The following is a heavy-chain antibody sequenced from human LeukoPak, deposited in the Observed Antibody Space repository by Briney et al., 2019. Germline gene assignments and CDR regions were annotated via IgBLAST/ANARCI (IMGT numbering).Heavy chain of an antibody. D-gene: IGHD4-17*01. CDR1: GGSISSYY. Sequence: SETLSLTCTVSGGSISSYYWSWIRQPPGKGLEWIGYIYYSGSTNYNPSLKSRVTISVDTSKNQFSLKLSSVTAADTAVYYCARERAVTTYCYFDYWGQGTLVTVSS. J-gene: IGHJ4*02. V-gene: IGHV4-59*01. CDR3: ARERAVTTYCYFDY. CDR2: IYYSGST.